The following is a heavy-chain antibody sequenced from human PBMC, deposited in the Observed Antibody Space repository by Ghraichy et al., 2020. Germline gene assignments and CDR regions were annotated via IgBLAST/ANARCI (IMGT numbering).Heavy chain of an antibody. CDR1: GDSVSSNSAA. Sequence: SQTLSLTCAISGDSVSSNSAAWNWIRQSPSRRLEWLVRTYYRSKWYNDYAVSVRSRITINPDTSKNQFSLQLNSVTPEDTAVYYCARDGGQWRNDAFDIWGQGTMVTVSS. V-gene: IGHV6-1*01. J-gene: IGHJ3*02. CDR3: ARDGGQWRNDAFDI. CDR2: TYYRSKWYN. D-gene: IGHD6-19*01.